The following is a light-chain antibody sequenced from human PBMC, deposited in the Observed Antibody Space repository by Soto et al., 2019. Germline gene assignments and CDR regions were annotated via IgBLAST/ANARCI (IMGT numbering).Light chain of an antibody. Sequence: EIAVTQSPATLSVSPGERATLSCRASQSVKSNLAWYQQKPGQAPRLLIYGASTRATGIPARISGSGSGTEFTLTISSLQSEDFAVYYCQQYNNWPPGTFGQGTKLEIK. CDR2: GAS. V-gene: IGKV3-15*01. CDR1: QSVKSN. CDR3: QQYNNWPPGT. J-gene: IGKJ2*01.